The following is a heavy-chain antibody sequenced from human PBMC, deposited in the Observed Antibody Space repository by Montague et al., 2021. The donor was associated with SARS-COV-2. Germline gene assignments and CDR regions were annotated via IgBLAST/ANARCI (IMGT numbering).Heavy chain of an antibody. Sequence: SETLSLTCTVSGGPITSFYWSWIRQSPGEGLEWIGDIFPRGSANYNPALKSRVTISVDTSQNLISLQMRSVTAGDTAVYHCARERRPTHGFLEWGVPRDYHSFSALDGWGQGTTVIVSS. CDR2: IFPRGSA. J-gene: IGHJ6*02. CDR1: GGPITSFY. CDR3: ARERRPTHGFLEWGVPRDYHSFSALDG. V-gene: IGHV4-59*01. D-gene: IGHD3-3*01.